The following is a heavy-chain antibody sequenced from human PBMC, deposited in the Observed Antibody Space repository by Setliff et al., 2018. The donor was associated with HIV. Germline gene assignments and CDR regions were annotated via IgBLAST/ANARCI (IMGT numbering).Heavy chain of an antibody. CDR2: INHSGSS. CDR1: GGSFSGYY. CDR3: ARGRITMVRGVIMGLDY. Sequence: SETLSLTCAVYGGSFSGYYWGWIRQPPGKGLEWIGEINHSGSSNYNPSLKSRVTISVDTSKNQFSLKLSSVTAADTAVYYCARGRITMVRGVIMGLDYWGQGTLVTVSS. V-gene: IGHV4-34*01. J-gene: IGHJ4*02. D-gene: IGHD3-10*01.